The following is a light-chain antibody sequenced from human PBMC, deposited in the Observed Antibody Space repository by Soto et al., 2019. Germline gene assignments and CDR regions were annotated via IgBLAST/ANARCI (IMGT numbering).Light chain of an antibody. CDR2: DAS. Sequence: EIVLTQSPATLSLSPVERATLSCRASQSVSSYLAWYQQKPGQAPRLLIYDASNRATGIPARFSGSGSGTDFTLTISSLEPGDFAVYYCHQRSNWPLTFGGGTKVDIK. CDR1: QSVSSY. V-gene: IGKV3-11*01. CDR3: HQRSNWPLT. J-gene: IGKJ4*01.